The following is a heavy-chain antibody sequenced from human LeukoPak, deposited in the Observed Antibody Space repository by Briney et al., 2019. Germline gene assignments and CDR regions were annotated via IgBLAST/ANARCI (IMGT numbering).Heavy chain of an antibody. CDR1: GGSISSSSDH. Sequence: SQTPSLTCTVSGGSISSSSDHWGWIRQPPGKGLEWIGSIYYSGSTYYNPSLKSRVTISVDTSKNQFSLKLSSVTAADTAVYYCARHHYYGSGSPNWFDPWGQGTLVTVSS. D-gene: IGHD3-10*01. J-gene: IGHJ5*02. CDR3: ARHHYYGSGSPNWFDP. V-gene: IGHV4-39*01. CDR2: IYYSGST.